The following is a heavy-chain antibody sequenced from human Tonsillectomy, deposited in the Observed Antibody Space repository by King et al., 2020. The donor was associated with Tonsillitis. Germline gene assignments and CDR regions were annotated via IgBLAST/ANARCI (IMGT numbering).Heavy chain of an antibody. D-gene: IGHD3-10*01. V-gene: IGHV3-23*04. CDR3: SKERWFRALLSIDY. J-gene: IGHJ4*02. CDR2: INDRGTRT. Sequence: VQLVESGGALVQPGGSLRLSCAASGFTIRNSGMSWVRQAPGKGLEWVSAINDRGTRTFYADSVKGRFTISRDNSKNTLYLQMSSLRAEDTAIYYCSKERWFRALLSIDYWGLGTLVTVSS. CDR1: GFTIRNSG.